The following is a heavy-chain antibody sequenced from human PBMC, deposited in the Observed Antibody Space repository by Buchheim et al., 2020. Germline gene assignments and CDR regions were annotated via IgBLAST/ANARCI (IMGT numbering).Heavy chain of an antibody. CDR3: ARGVSVGIAARHYYYYYGMDV. V-gene: IGHV4-39*07. Sequence: QLQLQESGPGLVKPSETLSLTCTVSGGSISSSSYYWGWIRQPPGKGLEWIGSIYYSGSTYHNPSLKSRVTISVDTSKNQFSLKLSSVTAADTAVYYCARGVSVGIAARHYYYYYGMDVWGQGTT. CDR2: IYYSGST. J-gene: IGHJ6*02. CDR1: GGSISSSSYY. D-gene: IGHD6-6*01.